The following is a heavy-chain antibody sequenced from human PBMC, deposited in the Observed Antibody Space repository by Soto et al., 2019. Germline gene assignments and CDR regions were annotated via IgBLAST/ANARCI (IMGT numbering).Heavy chain of an antibody. CDR1: GYTFTSYG. CDR2: ISAYNGNT. CDR3: ARDLDPGTAVAVTPADY. V-gene: IGHV1-18*01. Sequence: ASVKVSCKASGYTFTSYGISWMRQAPGQRLEWMGWISAYNGNTNYAQKLQGRVTMTTDTSTSKAYMELRSLRSDDTAVYYCARDLDPGTAVAVTPADYWGQGTLVTVSS. J-gene: IGHJ4*02. D-gene: IGHD6-19*01.